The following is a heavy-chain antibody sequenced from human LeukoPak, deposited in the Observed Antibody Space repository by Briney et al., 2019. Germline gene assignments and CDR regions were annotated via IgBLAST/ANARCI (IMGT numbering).Heavy chain of an antibody. V-gene: IGHV3-7*01. CDR1: GFTFSSYW. Sequence: GGSLRLSCAASGFTFSSYWMSWVRQAPGKGLEWVANIKQDGSEKYYVDSVKGRFTISRDSAKDSLSLQMSSLRAEDTAVYYCARETSRPNYGSGAEDAFDFWGQGTKVTVSS. J-gene: IGHJ3*01. D-gene: IGHD3-10*01. CDR2: IKQDGSEK. CDR3: ARETSRPNYGSGAEDAFDF.